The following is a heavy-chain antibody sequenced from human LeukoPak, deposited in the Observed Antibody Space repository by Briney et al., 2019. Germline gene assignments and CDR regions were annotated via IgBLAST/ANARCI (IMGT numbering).Heavy chain of an antibody. CDR1: GYTFTGYY. D-gene: IGHD6-19*01. CDR2: INPNSGGT. Sequence: ASVKVSCKASGYTFTGYYMHWVRQAPGQGLEWMGWINPNSGGTNYAQKFQGRVTMTRDTSISTAYMELSRLRSDDTAVYYCARDGVSSGWYEDTYYFDYWGQGTLVTVSS. CDR3: ARDGVSSGWYEDTYYFDY. V-gene: IGHV1-2*02. J-gene: IGHJ4*02.